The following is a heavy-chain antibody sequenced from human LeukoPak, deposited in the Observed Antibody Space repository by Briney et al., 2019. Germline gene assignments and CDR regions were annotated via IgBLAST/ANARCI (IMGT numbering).Heavy chain of an antibody. CDR3: ARDGSYSSGWYPSNAFDI. J-gene: IGHJ3*02. Sequence: GGSLRLSCAASGFTFSSYWMSWVRQAPGKGLEWVANIKQDGSEKYYVDSVKGRFTISRDNAKNSLYLQMNSLRAEDTAVYYCARDGSYSSGWYPSNAFDIWGQGTMVTVSS. D-gene: IGHD6-19*01. CDR1: GFTFSSYW. V-gene: IGHV3-7*01. CDR2: IKQDGSEK.